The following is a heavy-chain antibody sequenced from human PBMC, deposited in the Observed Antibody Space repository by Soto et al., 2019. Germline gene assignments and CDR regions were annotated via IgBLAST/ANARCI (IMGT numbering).Heavy chain of an antibody. J-gene: IGHJ6*02. V-gene: IGHV1-69*12. D-gene: IGHD2-2*01. CDR3: ARRYCSSTSCHYYGMDV. CDR1: GGTFSTYT. CDR2: IIPMFGTA. Sequence: QVQLVQSGAEVKKPGSSVKVSCKASGGTFSTYTINWVRQAPGQGLEWMGGIIPMFGTANYAQKFQGRVTITADESTSTAYMELSSMRSEDTAVYYCARRYCSSTSCHYYGMDVWGQGTTVTVSS.